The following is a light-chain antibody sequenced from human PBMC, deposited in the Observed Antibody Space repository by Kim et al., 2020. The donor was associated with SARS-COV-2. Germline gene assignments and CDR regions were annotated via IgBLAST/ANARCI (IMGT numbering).Light chain of an antibody. CDR2: DAS. CDR3: QQRSDWPLT. Sequence: EIVLTQSTATLSLSPGERATLSCRASQSVGTSLVWYQQKVGQAPRLLIYDASKRATDIPAKFSGSGSGTDFTLTISSLESEDFAVYYCQQRSDWPLTFGGGTKVDIK. J-gene: IGKJ4*01. CDR1: QSVGTS. V-gene: IGKV3-11*01.